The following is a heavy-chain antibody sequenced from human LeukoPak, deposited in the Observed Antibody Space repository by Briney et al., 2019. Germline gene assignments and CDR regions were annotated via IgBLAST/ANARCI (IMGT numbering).Heavy chain of an antibody. V-gene: IGHV4-59*01. Sequence: SSETLSLTCTVSGGSISSYYWSWILQPPGKGLEWIGYIYYSGSTNYNPSLKSRVTISVDTSKNQFSLKLSSVTAADTAVYYCAREGRYYYDSDWFDPWGQGTLVTVSS. J-gene: IGHJ5*02. CDR2: IYYSGST. CDR1: GGSISSYY. CDR3: AREGRYYYDSDWFDP. D-gene: IGHD3-22*01.